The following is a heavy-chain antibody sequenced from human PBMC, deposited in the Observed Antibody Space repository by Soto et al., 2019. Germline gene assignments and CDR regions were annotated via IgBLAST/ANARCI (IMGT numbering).Heavy chain of an antibody. J-gene: IGHJ4*02. CDR1: GGSISSYY. CDR2: IYYSGST. Sequence: PSETLSLTCTVSGGSISSYYWSWIRQPPGKGLEWIGYIYYSGSTNYNPSLKSRVTISVDTSKNQFSLKLSSVTAADTAVYYCARDAGSYRYTNPYYFDYWGQGTLVTVSS. V-gene: IGHV4-59*01. D-gene: IGHD3-16*02. CDR3: ARDAGSYRYTNPYYFDY.